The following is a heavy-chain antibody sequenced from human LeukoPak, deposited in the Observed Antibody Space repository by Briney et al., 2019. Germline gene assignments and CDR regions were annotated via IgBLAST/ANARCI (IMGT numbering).Heavy chain of an antibody. D-gene: IGHD2-8*01. J-gene: IGHJ4*02. V-gene: IGHV4-39*01. CDR1: GGSISSNSYY. CDR3: AVYASLYFDY. CDR2: IYYSGST. Sequence: PSETLSLTCTVSGGSISSNSYYWGWIRQPPGKGLEWIGSIYYSGSTYYNPSLKSRVTISVDTSKNQFPLKLSSVTAADTAVYYCAVYASLYFDYWGQGTLVTVSS.